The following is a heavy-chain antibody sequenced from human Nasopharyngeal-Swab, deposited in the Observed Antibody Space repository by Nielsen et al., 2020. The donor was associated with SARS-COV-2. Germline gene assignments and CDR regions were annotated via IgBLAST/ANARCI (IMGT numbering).Heavy chain of an antibody. CDR1: GFTFADYA. V-gene: IGHV3-43*02. Sequence: GGSLRLSCAASGFTFADYAMHWVRQAPGKGLEWVSLISGDGGSTYYADSVKGRFTISRDNSKNSLYLQMNSLRTEDTALYYCVKDSEVGATWDAFDIWGQGTMVTVSS. CDR2: ISGDGGST. J-gene: IGHJ3*02. CDR3: VKDSEVGATWDAFDI. D-gene: IGHD1-26*01.